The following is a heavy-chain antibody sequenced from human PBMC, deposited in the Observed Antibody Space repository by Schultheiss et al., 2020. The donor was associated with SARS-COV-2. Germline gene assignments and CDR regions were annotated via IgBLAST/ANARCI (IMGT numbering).Heavy chain of an antibody. V-gene: IGHV4-59*12. Sequence: SETLSLTCTVSGGSINSYYWSWIRQPPGKGLEWIGYIYHSGSTYYNPSLKSRVTISVDRSKNQFSLKLSSVTAADTAVYYCARGYKYYMDVWGKGTTVTVSS. CDR3: ARGYKYYMDV. CDR2: IYHSGST. J-gene: IGHJ6*03. D-gene: IGHD3-10*01. CDR1: GGSINSYY.